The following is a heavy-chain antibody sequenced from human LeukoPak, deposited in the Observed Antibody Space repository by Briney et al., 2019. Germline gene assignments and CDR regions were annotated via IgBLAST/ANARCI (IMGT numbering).Heavy chain of an antibody. CDR1: GFTLSMYS. V-gene: IGHV3-48*02. D-gene: IGHD2-21*02. Sequence: PGGSLRLSCAASGFTLSMYSMTWVRQPPGKGLEWVSYISSSSSSIQYADSVKGRFTISRDSAKNSLYLQMNSLRDEDTAIYYCARSNYGDSSRYGYRGQGTLVTVSS. J-gene: IGHJ4*02. CDR2: ISSSSSSI. CDR3: ARSNYGDSSRYGY.